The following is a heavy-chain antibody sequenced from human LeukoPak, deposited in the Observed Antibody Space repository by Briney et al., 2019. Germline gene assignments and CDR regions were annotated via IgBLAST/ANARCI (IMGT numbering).Heavy chain of an antibody. V-gene: IGHV3-21*04. J-gene: IGHJ4*02. D-gene: IGHD3-10*01. CDR1: GFTFSSYS. CDR2: ISSSSSYI. Sequence: GGSLRLSCAASGFTFSSYSMNWVRQAPGKGLEWVSSISSSSSYIYYADSVKGRFTISRDNAKNSLYLQMNSLRAEDTAVYYCARARMVRGVKQMEGVDYWGQGTLVTVSS. CDR3: ARARMVRGVKQMEGVDY.